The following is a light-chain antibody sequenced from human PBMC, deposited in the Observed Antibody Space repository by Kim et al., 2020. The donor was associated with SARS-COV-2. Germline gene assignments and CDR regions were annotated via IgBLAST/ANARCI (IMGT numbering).Light chain of an antibody. V-gene: IGLV3-21*01. CDR3: QVRDSSSDHWV. J-gene: IGLJ3*02. CDR1: NIGSKS. CDR2: YDT. Sequence: SYELTQPPSVSVAPGKTARISCGGNNIGSKSVHWYQQKPGQAPVLVIYYDTDRPSGIPERFSGSNSGNTATLTISRVEAGDEADYYCQVRDSSSDHWVLG.